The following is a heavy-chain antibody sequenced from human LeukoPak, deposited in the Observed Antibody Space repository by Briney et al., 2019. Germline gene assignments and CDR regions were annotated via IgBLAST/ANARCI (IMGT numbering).Heavy chain of an antibody. CDR1: GFTFSSYA. CDR3: AKDPEPTY. V-gene: IGHV3-30-3*01. Sequence: GGSLRLSCAASGFTFSSYAMHWVRQAPGKGLEWVAVISYDGSNKYYADSVKGRFTISRDNSKNTLYLQMNSLRAEDTAVYYCAKDPEPTYWGQGTLVTVSS. CDR2: ISYDGSNK. D-gene: IGHD1-14*01. J-gene: IGHJ4*02.